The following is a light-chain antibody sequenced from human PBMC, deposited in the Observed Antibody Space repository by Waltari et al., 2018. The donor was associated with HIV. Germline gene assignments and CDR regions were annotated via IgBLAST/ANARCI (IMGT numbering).Light chain of an antibody. CDR2: ANS. CDR1: KSNIGAGHD. CDR3: QSSDIRLHGLWV. J-gene: IGLJ3*02. V-gene: IGLV1-40*01. Sequence: QSLLTQLPSVSATPGQRITIPCTGNKSNIGAGHDVHWYRQLPGTAPRLLIFANSNRPSGVPDRISGSKSTASASLAITGLQAEDEGYYYCQSSDIRLHGLWVFGGGTKVTVL.